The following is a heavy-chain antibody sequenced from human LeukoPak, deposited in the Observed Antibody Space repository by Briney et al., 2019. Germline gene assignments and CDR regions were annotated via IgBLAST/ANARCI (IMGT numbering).Heavy chain of an antibody. Sequence: GESLKISCKASGYTFTSYGISWVRQAPGQGLEWMGWISAYNGNTNYAQKLQGRVTMTTDTSTSTAYMELRSLRSDDTAVYYCARDAYCSGGSCSPAYFDYWGQGTLVTVSS. CDR1: GYTFTSYG. CDR3: ARDAYCSGGSCSPAYFDY. D-gene: IGHD2-15*01. V-gene: IGHV1-18*01. J-gene: IGHJ4*02. CDR2: ISAYNGNT.